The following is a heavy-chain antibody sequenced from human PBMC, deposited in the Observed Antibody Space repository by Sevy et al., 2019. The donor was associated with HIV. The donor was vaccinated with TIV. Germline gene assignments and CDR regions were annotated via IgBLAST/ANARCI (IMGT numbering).Heavy chain of an antibody. Sequence: GGSLRLSCAASGFTFSNAWMSWVRQAPGKGLEWVGRIKSKTDGGTTDHAAPVKGRFTISRDDSKNTLYLQMNSLKTEDTAVYYCTTETRIAAAGYWGQGTLVTVSS. CDR2: IKSKTDGGTT. CDR1: GFTFSNAW. D-gene: IGHD6-13*01. CDR3: TTETRIAAAGY. V-gene: IGHV3-15*01. J-gene: IGHJ4*02.